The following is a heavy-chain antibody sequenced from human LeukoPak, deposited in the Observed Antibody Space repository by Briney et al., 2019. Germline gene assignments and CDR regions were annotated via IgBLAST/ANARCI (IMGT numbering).Heavy chain of an antibody. Sequence: SETLSLTCAVYGGSFSGYYWSWIRQPPGKGLEWMGEIKHSGSTNYNPSPKSRVTIPVHTSKKQFSLKLSSVTAADRAVYYCARARAYSSSIATFDYWGQGTLVTVSS. CDR2: IKHSGST. CDR1: GGSFSGYY. CDR3: ARARAYSSSIATFDY. D-gene: IGHD6-6*01. J-gene: IGHJ4*02. V-gene: IGHV4-34*01.